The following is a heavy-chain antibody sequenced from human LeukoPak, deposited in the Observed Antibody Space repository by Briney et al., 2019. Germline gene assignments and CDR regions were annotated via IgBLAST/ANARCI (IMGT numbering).Heavy chain of an antibody. CDR1: GFDVTTNY. Sequence: GGSLRLSCAASGFDVTTNYMSWVRQVPGKGLDWVSVFSGDGYTGYADSVKGRFTVSRDSSKNTMYLQMNSLRAEDTAVYYCAKDRVRVTAAVTADYWGQGTLVTVSS. D-gene: IGHD2-21*02. CDR2: FSGDGYT. CDR3: AKDRVRVTAAVTADY. J-gene: IGHJ4*02. V-gene: IGHV3-53*01.